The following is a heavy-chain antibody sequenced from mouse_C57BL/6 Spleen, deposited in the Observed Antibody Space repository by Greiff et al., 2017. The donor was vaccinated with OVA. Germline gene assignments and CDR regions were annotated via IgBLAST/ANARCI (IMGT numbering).Heavy chain of an antibody. Sequence: EVKLEESGGGLVKPGGSLKLSCAASGFTFSSYTMSWVRQTPEKRLEWVATISGGGGNTYYPDSVKGRFTISRDNAKNTLYLQMSSLRSEDTALYYCARQGAYWYFDVWGTGTTVTVSS. CDR1: GFTFSSYT. D-gene: IGHD3-1*01. J-gene: IGHJ1*03. CDR2: ISGGGGNT. V-gene: IGHV5-9*01. CDR3: ARQGAYWYFDV.